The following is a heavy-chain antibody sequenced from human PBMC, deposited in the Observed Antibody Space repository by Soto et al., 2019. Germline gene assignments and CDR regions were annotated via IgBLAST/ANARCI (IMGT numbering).Heavy chain of an antibody. V-gene: IGHV4-39*01. J-gene: IGHJ4*02. CDR3: ASEMVYAIQFDY. CDR2: IYYSGST. D-gene: IGHD2-8*01. CDR1: GGSISSSSYY. Sequence: QLQLQESGPGLVKPSETLSLTCTVSGGSISSSSYYWGWIRQPPGKGLEWIGSIYYSGSTYYNPSLKSRVTISVDTSKNQFSLKLSSVTAADTAVYYCASEMVYAIQFDYWGQGTLVTVSS.